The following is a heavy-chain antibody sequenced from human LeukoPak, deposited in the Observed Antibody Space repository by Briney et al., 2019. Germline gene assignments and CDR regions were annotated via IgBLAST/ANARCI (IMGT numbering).Heavy chain of an antibody. CDR2: INSDGSST. J-gene: IGHJ6*03. D-gene: IGHD2-21*01. CDR1: GFTFSSTW. Sequence: GGSLRLSCAASGFTFSSTWMHWVRQVPGKELVWVARINSDGSSTSYADSVKGRFTISRDNAKNTLYLQMNSLRAEDTAVYYCARWGILWSHYMDVWGKGTTVTVSS. V-gene: IGHV3-74*01. CDR3: ARWGILWSHYMDV.